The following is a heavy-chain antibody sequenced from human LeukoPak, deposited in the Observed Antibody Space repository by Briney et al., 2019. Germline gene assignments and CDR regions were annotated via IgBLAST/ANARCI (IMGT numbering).Heavy chain of an antibody. D-gene: IGHD3-9*01. CDR3: ARTPDYDIATGPGVGHDAFDI. CDR1: GFSFSGNY. Sequence: SETLSLTCAVYGFSFSGNYWSWVRQPPGKELEWVGKINLSGTTNYNQSLKSRVTISVDTSKKTFSLQLSTVTSADTAVYSCARTPDYDIATGPGVGHDAFDIWGQGTLVTVSS. CDR2: INLSGTT. J-gene: IGHJ3*02. V-gene: IGHV4-34*01.